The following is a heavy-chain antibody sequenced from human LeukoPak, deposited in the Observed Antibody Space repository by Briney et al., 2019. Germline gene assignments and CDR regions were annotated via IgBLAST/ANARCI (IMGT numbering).Heavy chain of an antibody. CDR2: INTNTGNP. V-gene: IGHV7-4-1*02. Sequence: ASVKVSCTSAGYTVTNYGMNWVRQAPGQGLEWMGWINTNTGNPTYAQGFTGRLVFSLDTSVSTAYLQISSLRAEDTALYYCARDKYQLPYEIDYWGQGTLVTVSS. CDR3: ARDKYQLPYEIDY. CDR1: GYTVTNYG. J-gene: IGHJ4*02. D-gene: IGHD2-2*01.